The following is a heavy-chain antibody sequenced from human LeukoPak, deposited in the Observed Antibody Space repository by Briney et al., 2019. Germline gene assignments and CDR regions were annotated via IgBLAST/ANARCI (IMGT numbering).Heavy chain of an antibody. J-gene: IGHJ4*02. Sequence: ASVKVSCKASGYTFTGYYMHWVRQAPGQGLEWMGWINPNSGGTNYAQKFQGRVTMTRDTSISTAYMELSRLRSDDTAVYYCARTNVEMATIHYWGQGTLVTVSS. CDR2: INPNSGGT. V-gene: IGHV1-2*02. D-gene: IGHD5-24*01. CDR1: GYTFTGYY. CDR3: ARTNVEMATIHY.